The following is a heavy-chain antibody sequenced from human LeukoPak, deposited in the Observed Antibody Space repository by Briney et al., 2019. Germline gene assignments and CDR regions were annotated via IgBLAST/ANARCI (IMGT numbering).Heavy chain of an antibody. Sequence: GGSLRLSCTASGFTFSTYGMSWVRQAPGKGLEWVSAISGSGASTYYADSVKGRFTISRDNSKNTLYLQMNSLRAEDTAIYYCAKGQQQLVFCWFDPWGQGTLVTVSS. V-gene: IGHV3-23*01. CDR3: AKGQQQLVFCWFDP. D-gene: IGHD6-13*01. J-gene: IGHJ5*02. CDR1: GFTFSTYG. CDR2: ISGSGAST.